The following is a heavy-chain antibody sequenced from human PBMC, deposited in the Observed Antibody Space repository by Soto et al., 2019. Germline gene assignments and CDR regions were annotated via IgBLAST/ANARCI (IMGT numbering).Heavy chain of an antibody. D-gene: IGHD2-15*01. Sequence: GASVKVSCKASGYTLTHYGISWVRQAPGQGLEWMGWISPYNDDTKSAQKFQGRVTMTTDTSTTTVYMELRSLRSDDTAVYYCAREYCSGGSCYGVDYWGQGTLVTAPQ. CDR1: GYTLTHYG. V-gene: IGHV1-18*01. CDR2: ISPYNDDT. CDR3: AREYCSGGSCYGVDY. J-gene: IGHJ4*02.